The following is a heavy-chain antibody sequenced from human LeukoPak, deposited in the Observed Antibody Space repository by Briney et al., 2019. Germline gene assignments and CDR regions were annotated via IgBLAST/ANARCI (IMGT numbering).Heavy chain of an antibody. D-gene: IGHD5-12*01. CDR3: ARYLSGYDYFDY. V-gene: IGHV1-46*01. CDR2: INPSGGST. Sequence: EASVKVSCKASGYTFTSYYMHWVRQAPGQGLEWMGIINPSGGSTSYAQKFQGRVTMTRDTSISTVYMELNTLISDDTAIYYCARYLSGYDYFDYWGQGTLVTVSS. CDR1: GYTFTSYY. J-gene: IGHJ4*02.